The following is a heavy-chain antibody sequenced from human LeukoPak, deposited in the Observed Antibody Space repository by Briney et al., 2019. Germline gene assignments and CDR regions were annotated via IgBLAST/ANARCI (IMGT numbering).Heavy chain of an antibody. D-gene: IGHD3-22*01. CDR2: IYYSGST. CDR1: GGSFSGYY. V-gene: IGHV4-59*01. J-gene: IGHJ6*02. CDR3: AREVSGYYFPYYYYGMDV. Sequence: PSETLSLTCAVYGGSFSGYYWSWIRQPPGKGLEWIGYIYYSGSTNYNPSLKSRVTISVDTSKNQFSLKLSSVTAADTAVYYCAREVSGYYFPYYYYGMDVWGQGTTVTVSS.